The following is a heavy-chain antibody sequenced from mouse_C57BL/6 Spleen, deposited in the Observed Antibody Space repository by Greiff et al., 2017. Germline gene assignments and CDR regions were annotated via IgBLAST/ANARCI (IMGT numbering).Heavy chain of an antibody. CDR1: GFTFSSYA. CDR2: ISDGGSYT. J-gene: IGHJ4*01. V-gene: IGHV5-4*01. CDR3: ARDDGSYYAMDY. D-gene: IGHD1-1*02. Sequence: EVKVVESGGGLVKPGGSLKLSCAVSGFTFSSYAMSWVRQTPEKRLEWVATISDGGSYTYYPDNVKGRFTISRDNAKNNLYLQMSHLKSEDTAMYYCARDDGSYYAMDYWGQGTSVTVSS.